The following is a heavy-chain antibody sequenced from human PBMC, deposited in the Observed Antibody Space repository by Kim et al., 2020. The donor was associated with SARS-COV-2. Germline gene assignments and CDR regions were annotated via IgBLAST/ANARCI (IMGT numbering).Heavy chain of an antibody. CDR2: ISGSGGST. V-gene: IGHV3-23*01. J-gene: IGHJ6*03. CDR3: AKVGGNWNYPGGDSYYYYYYMDV. D-gene: IGHD1-7*01. Sequence: GGSLRLSCAASGFTFSSYAMSWVRQAPGKGLEWVSAISGSGGSTYYADSVKGRFTISRDNSKNTLYLQMNSLRAEDTAVYYCAKVGGNWNYPGGDSYYYYYYMDVWGKGTTVTVSS. CDR1: GFTFSSYA.